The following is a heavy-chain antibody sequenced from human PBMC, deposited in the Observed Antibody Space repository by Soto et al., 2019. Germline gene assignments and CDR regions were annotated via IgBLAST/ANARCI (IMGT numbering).Heavy chain of an antibody. V-gene: IGHV6-1*01. CDR2: TYYRSKWYK. CDR1: GDSVSSNSAA. Sequence: SKTLSLTCAISGDSVSSNSAARNWIRQSPSRGLEWLGRTYYRSKWYKDYAVSVKSRITINPDTSKNQFSLQLNSVTPEDTAVYYCARGDSSGWSRGGFDYWGQGTLVTVSS. CDR3: ARGDSSGWSRGGFDY. D-gene: IGHD6-19*01. J-gene: IGHJ4*02.